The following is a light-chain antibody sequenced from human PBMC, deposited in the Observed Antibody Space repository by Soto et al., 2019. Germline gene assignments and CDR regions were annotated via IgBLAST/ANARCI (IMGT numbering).Light chain of an antibody. J-gene: IGKJ2*01. Sequence: EIVLTQSPVTLSLSPGERATLSCRASQNVSSYLAWYQQKPGQTPRLLIYDASNRATGIPARFSGSGSGTDFTLIISSLEPEDFAVYYCQQRSNWPPYTFGQGTKLEIK. CDR1: QNVSSY. V-gene: IGKV3-11*01. CDR2: DAS. CDR3: QQRSNWPPYT.